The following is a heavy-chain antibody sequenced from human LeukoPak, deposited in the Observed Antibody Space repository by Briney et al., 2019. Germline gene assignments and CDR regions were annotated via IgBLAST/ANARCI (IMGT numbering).Heavy chain of an antibody. D-gene: IGHD3-3*01. Sequence: GGSVRLSCAASGFTFAPYWMTWVRQAPGKGLEYVATMNRDGSEKYYVDSVKGRFTISRDNSKNSLYLQMDSLRAEDTAVYYCARGIEEWLYLYYWGQGALVTVAS. CDR2: MNRDGSEK. V-gene: IGHV3-7*04. CDR3: ARGIEEWLYLYY. CDR1: GFTFAPYW. J-gene: IGHJ4*02.